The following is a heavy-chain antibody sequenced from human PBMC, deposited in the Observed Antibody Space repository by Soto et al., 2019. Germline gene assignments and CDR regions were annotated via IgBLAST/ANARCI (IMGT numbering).Heavy chain of an antibody. J-gene: IGHJ5*02. V-gene: IGHV3-13*05. CDR2: IDTNAVP. Sequence: EVQLVESGGGLVQPGGSLRLSCAAYGFTFSMYDMHWVRRAPGKGLDWVAAIDTNAVPNYPTSGEGRFTISRDNAKNSVYLEMNSVALGDTAVYFCAREAAGPNRHFHLDPWGQGDVVTVSS. D-gene: IGHD6-25*01. CDR3: AREAAGPNRHFHLDP. CDR1: GFTFSMYD.